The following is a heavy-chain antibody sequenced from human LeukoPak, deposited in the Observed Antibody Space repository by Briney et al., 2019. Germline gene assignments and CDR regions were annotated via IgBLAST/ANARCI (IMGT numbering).Heavy chain of an antibody. Sequence: SETLSLTCTVSGGSISSYYWSWIRQPPGKGLEWIGYIYYSGSTNYNPSLKSRVTISVDTSKNQFSLKLSSVTAADTAVYYCASDLLRFPPGGVWGKGTTVTVSS. CDR1: GGSISSYY. J-gene: IGHJ6*04. CDR2: IYYSGST. D-gene: IGHD3-3*01. V-gene: IGHV4-59*01. CDR3: ASDLLRFPPGGV.